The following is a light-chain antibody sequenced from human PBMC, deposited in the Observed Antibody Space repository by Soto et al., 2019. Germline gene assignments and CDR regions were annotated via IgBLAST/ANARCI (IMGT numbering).Light chain of an antibody. Sequence: QAVVTQPASVSGSPGQSIAISCTGTSSDVGAYNYVSWYQQHPGKAPKLMIYDVSNRPSGVSNRFSGSKSGNTASLTISGLQAEDEADYYCNSYTTSSTYVFGTGTKVTVL. J-gene: IGLJ1*01. V-gene: IGLV2-14*03. CDR1: SSDVGAYNY. CDR2: DVS. CDR3: NSYTTSSTYV.